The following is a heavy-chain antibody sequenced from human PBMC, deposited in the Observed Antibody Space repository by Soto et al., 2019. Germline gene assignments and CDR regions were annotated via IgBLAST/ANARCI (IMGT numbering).Heavy chain of an antibody. V-gene: IGHV3-74*01. D-gene: IGHD2-15*01. J-gene: IGHJ5*02. CDR3: ARRGYCGGGSCSALGDP. CDR1: GFTFSTYW. Sequence: PGGSLRLSCAASGFTFSTYWMHWVRQAPGKGLVWISRINSDGSSINYADSVKGRFTISRDNAKNTVYLQMNSLGAEDTAMYYCARRGYCGGGSCSALGDPWGQGTLVTVSS. CDR2: INSDGSSI.